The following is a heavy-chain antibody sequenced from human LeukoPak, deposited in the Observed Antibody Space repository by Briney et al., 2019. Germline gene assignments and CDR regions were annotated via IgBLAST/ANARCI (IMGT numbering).Heavy chain of an antibody. CDR3: ARDGYSGYDDRLYYYGMDV. J-gene: IGHJ6*02. V-gene: IGHV1-2*02. CDR1: GYTFTDYY. CDR2: INLYSGGA. Sequence: PGASVKVSCKASGYTFTDYYMHWVRQAPGQGLEWMGCINLYSGGAHYAQKLQGRVTMTTDTSTSTAYMELRSLRSDDTAVYYCARDGYSGYDDRLYYYGMDVWGQGTTVTVSS. D-gene: IGHD5-12*01.